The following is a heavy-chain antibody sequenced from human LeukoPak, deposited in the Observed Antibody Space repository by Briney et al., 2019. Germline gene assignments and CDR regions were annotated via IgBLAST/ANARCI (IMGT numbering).Heavy chain of an antibody. CDR2: TIPIFGTA. CDR1: GGTFSSYA. D-gene: IGHD2-15*01. J-gene: IGHJ4*02. V-gene: IGHV1-69*01. Sequence: ASVKVSCKASGGTFSSYAISWVRQAPGQGLEWMGGTIPIFGTANYAQKFQGRVTITADESTSTAYMELSSLRSEDTAVYYCATTSSGDALGAFDYWGQGTLVTVSS. CDR3: ATTSSGDALGAFDY.